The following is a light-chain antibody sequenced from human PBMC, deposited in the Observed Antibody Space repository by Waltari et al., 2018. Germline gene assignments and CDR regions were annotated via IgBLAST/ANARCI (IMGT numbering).Light chain of an antibody. Sequence: QSALTQPASVSGSPGQSITISCTGSSNDVGSYHLVSWYKQHPGEAPTLILYEVSKRPSWVSARFSGSKSGNTASLTISGLRAEDEADYYCCSYGGASARLFGGGTKLTVL. J-gene: IGLJ2*01. CDR3: CSYGGASARL. CDR2: EVS. CDR1: SNDVGSYHL. V-gene: IGLV2-23*02.